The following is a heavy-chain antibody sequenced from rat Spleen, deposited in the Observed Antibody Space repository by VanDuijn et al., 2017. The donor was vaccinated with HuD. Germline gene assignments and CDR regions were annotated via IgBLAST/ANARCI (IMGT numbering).Heavy chain of an antibody. CDR3: TRGYYVDY. CDR1: GFTFSNYD. Sequence: EVQLVESGGGLVQPGRSMKLSCAASGFTFSNYDMVWVRQAPTKGLKWVASISYEGSTPYYRDSVKGRFTISRDNAKSTLYLQMDSLRSEDTATYYGTRGYYVDYWGQGVMVTVCS. J-gene: IGHJ2*01. V-gene: IGHV5-7*01. CDR2: ISYEGSTP.